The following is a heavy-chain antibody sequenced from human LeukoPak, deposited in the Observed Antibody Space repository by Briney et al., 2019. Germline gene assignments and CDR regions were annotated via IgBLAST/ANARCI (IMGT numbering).Heavy chain of an antibody. CDR1: GGSISSGSYY. V-gene: IGHV4-61*02. J-gene: IGHJ4*02. CDR2: IYSSGST. Sequence: SQTLCLTCTVSGGSISSGSYYWSWIRQPAGKGLEWIGRIYSSGSTSYNPSLKRRVTISVDTSKNQFSLNLSSVTAADTAVYYCARTPIVGAFDFWGQGTLVTVSS. CDR3: ARTPIVGAFDF. D-gene: IGHD1-26*01.